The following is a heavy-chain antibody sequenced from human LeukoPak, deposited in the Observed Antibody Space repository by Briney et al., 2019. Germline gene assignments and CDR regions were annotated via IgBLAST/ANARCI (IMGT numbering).Heavy chain of an antibody. D-gene: IGHD3-10*01. V-gene: IGHV1-18*01. CDR2: ISAYNGST. CDR1: GYTFTSYG. Sequence: GASVKVSCKASGYTFTSYGISWVRQAPGQGLEWMGWISAYNGSTNYAQKLQGRVTMTTDTSTSTAYMELRSLRSDDTAVYYCARGPPYYYGSGSNIPPDYWGQGTLVTVSS. CDR3: ARGPPYYYGSGSNIPPDY. J-gene: IGHJ4*02.